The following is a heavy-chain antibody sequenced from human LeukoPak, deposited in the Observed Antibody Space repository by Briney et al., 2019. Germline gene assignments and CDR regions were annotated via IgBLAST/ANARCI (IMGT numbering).Heavy chain of an antibody. V-gene: IGHV4-30-2*01. CDR1: GGSISSGGYS. CDR2: IYHSGST. Sequence: SETLSLTWAVSGGSISSGGYSWSWIRQPPGKGLEWIGYIYHSGSTYYNPSLKSRVTISVDRSKNQFSLKLSSVTAADTAVYYCARGGNYYGMDVWGQGTTVTVSS. J-gene: IGHJ6*02. CDR3: ARGGNYYGMDV. D-gene: IGHD3-16*01.